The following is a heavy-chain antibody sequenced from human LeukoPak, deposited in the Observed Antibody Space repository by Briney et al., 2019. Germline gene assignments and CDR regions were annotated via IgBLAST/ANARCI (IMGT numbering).Heavy chain of an antibody. V-gene: IGHV3-23*01. CDR1: GFTFSSYA. CDR3: AKERPYYYGSGLNWFDP. CDR2: ISGSGGST. D-gene: IGHD3-10*01. Sequence: GGSLRLSCAASGFTFSSYAMSWVRQAPGKGLEWVSAISGSGGSTYYADSVKGRFTISRDNSKNTRYLQMNSLRAEDTAVYYCAKERPYYYGSGLNWFDPWGQGTLVTVSS. J-gene: IGHJ5*02.